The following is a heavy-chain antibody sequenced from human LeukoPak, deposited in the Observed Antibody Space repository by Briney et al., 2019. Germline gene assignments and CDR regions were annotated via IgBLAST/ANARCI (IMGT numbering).Heavy chain of an antibody. CDR2: IKQDGSVI. CDR1: EFTFSSYW. V-gene: IGHV3-7*01. J-gene: IGHJ6*02. CDR3: ARLGYCSSSNCFYGMDF. D-gene: IGHD2-2*01. Sequence: GGSLRLSCAASEFTFSSYWMSWVRQAPGKGLEWVANIKQDGSVIYYVDSVKGRFTISRDNAKNSLYLQMNTLRDDDTDVYYCARLGYCSSSNCFYGMDFWGQGTTVTVSS.